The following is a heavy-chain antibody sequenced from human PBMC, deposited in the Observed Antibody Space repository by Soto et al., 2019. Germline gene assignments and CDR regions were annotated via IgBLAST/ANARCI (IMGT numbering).Heavy chain of an antibody. CDR3: AGVWGGAFDI. Sequence: SETLSLTCTVSGGSISSYYWSWIRQPPGKGLEWIGYIYCSGSTNYNPSLKSRVTISVDTSKNQFSLKLSSVTAADTAVYYCAGVWGGAFDIWGQGTMVTVSS. CDR1: GGSISSYY. CDR2: IYCSGST. J-gene: IGHJ3*02. D-gene: IGHD3-10*01. V-gene: IGHV4-59*01.